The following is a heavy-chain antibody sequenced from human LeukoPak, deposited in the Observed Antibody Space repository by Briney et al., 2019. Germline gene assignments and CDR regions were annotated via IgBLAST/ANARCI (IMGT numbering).Heavy chain of an antibody. J-gene: IGHJ6*03. CDR1: GFTFSNYG. D-gene: IGHD3-10*01. CDR2: IRYDGINK. CDR3: AKLGKTEDHYGSGRFSYYYYMDV. V-gene: IGHV3-30*02. Sequence: GGSLRLSCAASGFTFSNYGMHWVRQAPGKGLEWVAFIRYDGINKYHADSVKGRFTISRDNSKNTLYLQMNSLRAEDTAVYYCAKLGKTEDHYGSGRFSYYYYMDVSGKGTTVTISS.